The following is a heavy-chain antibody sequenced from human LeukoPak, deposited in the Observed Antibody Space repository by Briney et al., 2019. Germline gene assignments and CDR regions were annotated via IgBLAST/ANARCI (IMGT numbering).Heavy chain of an antibody. J-gene: IGHJ4*02. V-gene: IGHV3-21*01. CDR1: GFRLSSYA. D-gene: IGHD6-13*01. Sequence: GESLRLSCAASGFRLSSYAMSWVRQAPGKGLEWVSSISSSSSYIYYADSVKGRFTISRDNAKNSLYLQMSSLRAEDTAVYYCARDRYSSSWDLFDYWGQGTLVTVSS. CDR2: ISSSSSYI. CDR3: ARDRYSSSWDLFDY.